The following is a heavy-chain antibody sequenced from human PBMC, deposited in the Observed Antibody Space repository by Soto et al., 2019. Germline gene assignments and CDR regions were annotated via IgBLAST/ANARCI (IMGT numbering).Heavy chain of an antibody. J-gene: IGHJ4*02. CDR3: AAGTLRTSFFDN. D-gene: IGHD6-13*01. CDR1: GGSISSGGYY. Sequence: SETLSLTCTVSGGSISSGGYYWSWIRQHPGKGLEWIGYIYYSGSTYYNPSLKSRVILSVNTNKNQFLLMLSPVTAAAAAEYYCAAGTLRTSFFDNWGKETLVTVSS. V-gene: IGHV4-31*03. CDR2: IYYSGST.